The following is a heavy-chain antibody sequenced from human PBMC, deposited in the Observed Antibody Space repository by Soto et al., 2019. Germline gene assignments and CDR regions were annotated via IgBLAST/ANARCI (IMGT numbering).Heavy chain of an antibody. V-gene: IGHV4-31*03. Sequence: QVQLQESGPGLVKPSQTLSLTCTVSGGSISSGGYYWSWIRQHPGKGLEWIGYIYYSGSTYYNPFLKTRGTISLDTSKSQFSLKLSSVTAADTAVYYCARDSDYYGSGSYPSGWLGYSYYYGMDVWGQGTTVTVSS. D-gene: IGHD3-10*01. J-gene: IGHJ6*02. CDR1: GGSISSGGYY. CDR3: ARDSDYYGSGSYPSGWLGYSYYYGMDV. CDR2: IYYSGST.